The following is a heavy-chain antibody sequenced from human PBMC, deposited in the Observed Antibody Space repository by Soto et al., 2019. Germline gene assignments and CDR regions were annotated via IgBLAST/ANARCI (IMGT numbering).Heavy chain of an antibody. CDR2: ISGSGGST. D-gene: IGHD2-15*01. V-gene: IGHV3-23*01. Sequence: GGSLRLSCAASGFTFSSYAMSWVRQAPGKGLEWVSAISGSGGSTYYADSVKGRFTISRDNSKNTLYLQMNSLRAEDTAVYYCAKPKGDSHFHYYGMDVWGQGTTVTVSS. J-gene: IGHJ6*02. CDR3: AKPKGDSHFHYYGMDV. CDR1: GFTFSSYA.